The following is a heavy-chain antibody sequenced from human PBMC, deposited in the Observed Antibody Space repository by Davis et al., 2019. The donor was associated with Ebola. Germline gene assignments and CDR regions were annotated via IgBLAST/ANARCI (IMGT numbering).Heavy chain of an antibody. D-gene: IGHD3-10*01. Sequence: PGGSLRLSCAASGFTFSSYWMSWVRQAPGKGLEWVSAISGSGGSTYYADSVKGRFTISRDNSKNTLYLEMKSLRVEDTAVYYCANYPRGTRTNAFDIWGQGTMVTVSS. CDR2: ISGSGGST. J-gene: IGHJ3*02. CDR1: GFTFSSYW. CDR3: ANYPRGTRTNAFDI. V-gene: IGHV3-23*01.